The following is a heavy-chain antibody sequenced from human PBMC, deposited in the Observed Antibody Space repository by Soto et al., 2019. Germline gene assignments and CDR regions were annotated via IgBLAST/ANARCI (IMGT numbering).Heavy chain of an antibody. J-gene: IGHJ3*02. V-gene: IGHV3-48*02. D-gene: IGHD6-13*01. CDR1: GFTFSNFN. Sequence: HPGGSLRLSCAASGFTFSNFNMNWVRQAPGKGLEWVAYISDATTTLYYADSVKGRFTVSRDNAKNSLSLQMNSLRDEDTAIYYCARDRHSSDWYRVPNGFDIWGQGTLVTVSS. CDR3: ARDRHSSDWYRVPNGFDI. CDR2: ISDATTTL.